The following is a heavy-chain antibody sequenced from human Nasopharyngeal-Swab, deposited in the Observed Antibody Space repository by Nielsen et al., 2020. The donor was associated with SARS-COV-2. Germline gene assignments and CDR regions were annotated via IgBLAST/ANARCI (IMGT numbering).Heavy chain of an antibody. D-gene: IGHD7-27*01. CDR1: GFTFSDYY. CDR2: ISSSGSTI. V-gene: IGHV3-11*04. Sequence: GESLKISCAASGFTFSDYYMSWIRQAPGKGLEWVSYISSSGSTIYYADSVKGRFTISRDNAKNSLYLQMNSLRAEDTAVYYCARDLVGVTGEYYYYYGMDVWGQGTTVTVSS. J-gene: IGHJ6*02. CDR3: ARDLVGVTGEYYYYYGMDV.